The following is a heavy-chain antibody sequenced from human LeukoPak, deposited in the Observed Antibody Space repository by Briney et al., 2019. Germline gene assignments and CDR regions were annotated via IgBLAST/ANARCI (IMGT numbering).Heavy chain of an antibody. CDR2: IYHSGST. D-gene: IGHD3-10*01. CDR3: ARAPLGSGSYSDY. Sequence: SETLSLTCAVSGGSISSSNWWSWVRQPPGKGLEWIGEIYHSGSTNYNPSLKSRVTISVDKSKNQFSLKLSSVTAADTAVYYCARAPLGSGSYSDYWGQGTLVTVSS. V-gene: IGHV4-4*02. CDR1: GGSISSSNW. J-gene: IGHJ4*02.